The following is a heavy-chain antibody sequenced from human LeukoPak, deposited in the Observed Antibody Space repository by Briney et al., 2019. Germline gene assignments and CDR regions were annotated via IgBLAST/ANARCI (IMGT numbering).Heavy chain of an antibody. V-gene: IGHV3-15*01. CDR1: GFTFNLAW. J-gene: IGHJ4*02. CDR3: TSPFQSGGF. D-gene: IGHD3-16*01. CDR2: IKSKSDGGTI. Sequence: PGGSLRLSCAASGFTFNLAWMSWIRQAPGRGLEWVGRIKSKSDGGTIDYSAPVKGRFTISRDDSKNTLYLQMNSLKIEDTAMYYCTSPFQSGGFWGQGTLVTVSS.